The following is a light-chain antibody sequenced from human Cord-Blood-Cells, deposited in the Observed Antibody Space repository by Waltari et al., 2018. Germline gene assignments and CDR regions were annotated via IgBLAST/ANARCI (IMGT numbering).Light chain of an antibody. CDR2: DAS. J-gene: IGKJ2*03. V-gene: IGKV1-33*01. CDR3: QQYDNLRYS. CDR1: QDISNY. Sequence: DIQMTQSPSSLSASVGARVTITCQASQDISNYLNWYQQKPGKAPKPLIYDASNLETGVPSRFSGSGSGTDFTFTISSLQPEDIATYYCQQYDNLRYSFGQGTKLEIK.